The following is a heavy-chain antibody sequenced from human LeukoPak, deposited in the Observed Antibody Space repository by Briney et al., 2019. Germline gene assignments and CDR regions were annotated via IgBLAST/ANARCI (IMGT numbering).Heavy chain of an antibody. CDR3: ARGARGYSGYGPDY. D-gene: IGHD5-12*01. J-gene: IGHJ4*02. CDR2: MNPNSGNT. CDR1: GYTFTSYD. V-gene: IGHV1-8*01. Sequence: GASVKVSCKASGYTFTSYDINWVRQATGQGLEWMGWMNPNSGNTGYARKFQGRVTMTRNTSISTAYMELSSLRSEDTAVYYCARGARGYSGYGPDYWGQGTLVTVSS.